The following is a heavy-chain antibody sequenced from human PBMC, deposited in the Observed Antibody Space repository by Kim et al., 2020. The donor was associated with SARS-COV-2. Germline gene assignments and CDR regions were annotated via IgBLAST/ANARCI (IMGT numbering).Heavy chain of an antibody. Sequence: KQDGSEKYEMDTVEGRVTVSRDNAENSLYMQMNSLRAEDTAVYYCSRDLDVWGKGAAVTVSS. J-gene: IGHJ6*04. CDR3: SRDLDV. CDR2: KQDGSEK. V-gene: IGHV3-7*01.